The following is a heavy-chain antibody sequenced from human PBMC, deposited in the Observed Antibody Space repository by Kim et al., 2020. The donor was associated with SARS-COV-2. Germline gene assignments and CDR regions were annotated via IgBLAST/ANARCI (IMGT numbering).Heavy chain of an antibody. D-gene: IGHD6-19*01. V-gene: IGHV3-43*01. Sequence: GGDIFYADSVKGRFTISRDNSKNSLYLQMHSLRTEDTALYFCAKDSSGWYDWGQGTLVTVSS. CDR2: GGDI. CDR3: AKDSSGWYD. J-gene: IGHJ4*02.